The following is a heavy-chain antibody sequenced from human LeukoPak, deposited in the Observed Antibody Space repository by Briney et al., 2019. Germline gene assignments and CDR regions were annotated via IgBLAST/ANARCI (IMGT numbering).Heavy chain of an antibody. CDR1: GGTFSAYW. V-gene: IGHV3-7*01. J-gene: IGHJ4*02. Sequence: GGSLRLSCAVSGGTFSAYWMAWVRQSPGKGLEWVAEINEDGSVKYYVDSMKGRFTISRDNAKNSLYLQMNSLGAEDTAVYYCAKVPRDSDCYWGEGTLVTVSS. D-gene: IGHD2-21*02. CDR3: AKVPRDSDCY. CDR2: INEDGSVK.